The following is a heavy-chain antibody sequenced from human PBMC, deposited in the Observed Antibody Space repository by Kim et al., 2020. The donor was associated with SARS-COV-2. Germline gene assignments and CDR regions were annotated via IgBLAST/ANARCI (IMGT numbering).Heavy chain of an antibody. D-gene: IGHD3-22*01. Sequence: GGSLRLSCAASGFTFSSYAMSWVRQAPGKGLEWVSAISGSGGSTYYADSVKGRFTISRDNSKNTLYLQMNSLRAEDTAVYYCAKFWGYYDSSGYSDYWGQGTLVTVSS. CDR2: ISGSGGST. CDR3: AKFWGYYDSSGYSDY. CDR1: GFTFSSYA. V-gene: IGHV3-23*01. J-gene: IGHJ4*02.